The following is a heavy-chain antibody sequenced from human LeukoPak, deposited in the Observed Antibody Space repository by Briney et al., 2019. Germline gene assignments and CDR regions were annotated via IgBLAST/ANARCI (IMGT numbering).Heavy chain of an antibody. CDR2: ISYDGSNK. D-gene: IGHD3-22*01. V-gene: IGHV3-30*19. CDR1: GFAFSRHG. Sequence: GGSLRLSCAASGFAFSRHGIHWVRQAPGKGLEWVAVISYDGSNKYYADSVKGRFTISRDNSKNTLYLQMNSLRAEDTAVYYCARDLKGYYYDSSGYYGSVDYWGQGTLVTVSS. CDR3: ARDLKGYYYDSSGYYGSVDY. J-gene: IGHJ4*02.